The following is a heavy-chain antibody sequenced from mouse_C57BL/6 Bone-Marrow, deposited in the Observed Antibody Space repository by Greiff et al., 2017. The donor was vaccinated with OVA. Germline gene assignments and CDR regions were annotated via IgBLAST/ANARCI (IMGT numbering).Heavy chain of an antibody. V-gene: IGHV1-87*01. Sequence: VQLVESGPELARPWASVKISCQAFYTFSRRLHFAFRDTNYWMRWVKQRPGQGLEWFGAIFPGNGDTSYIQKFKGKATVTADKSSSTAYMQLSRLTSEDSAVYYCAVTGSYYYAMGYWGQGTSVTVSS. CDR1: YTFSRRLH. J-gene: IGHJ4*01. D-gene: IGHD4-1*01. CDR2: GQGLEWFG. CDR3: SEDSAVYYCAVTGSYYYAMGY.